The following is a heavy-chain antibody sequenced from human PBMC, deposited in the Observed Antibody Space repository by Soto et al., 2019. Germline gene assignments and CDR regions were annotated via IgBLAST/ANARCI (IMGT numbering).Heavy chain of an antibody. V-gene: IGHV4-31*03. J-gene: IGHJ2*01. CDR3: ARGGPGDGYFDL. CDR1: GASIRSGGYY. D-gene: IGHD3-10*01. CDR2: IYYSGGT. Sequence: QVQLQESGPGLVKPSQTLSLTCSVSGASIRSGGYYWSWIRQTPGKGLEWIGYIYYSGGTYFNPSIRSRVTMSVDTSESQFSLKLSSVTAADTAVYHCARGGPGDGYFDLWGRGTLVAVSS.